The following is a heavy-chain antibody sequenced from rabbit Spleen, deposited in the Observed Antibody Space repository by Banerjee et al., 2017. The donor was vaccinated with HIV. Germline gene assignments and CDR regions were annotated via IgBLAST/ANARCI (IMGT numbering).Heavy chain of an antibody. CDR3: ARDTSSSFSSYGMDL. J-gene: IGHJ6*01. D-gene: IGHD1-1*01. CDR1: GFSFSSAYD. V-gene: IGHV1S40*01. CDR2: IYAGSSGSS. Sequence: QSLEESGGDLVKPGASLTLTCTASGFSFSSAYDMCWVRQAPGKGLEWIACIYAGSSGSSYYASWAKGRFTISKTSSTTVTLQMTSLTVADTATYFCARDTSSSFSSYGMDLWGQGTLVTVS.